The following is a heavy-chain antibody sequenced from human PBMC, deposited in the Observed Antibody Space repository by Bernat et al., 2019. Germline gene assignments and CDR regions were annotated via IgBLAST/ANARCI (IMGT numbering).Heavy chain of an antibody. Sequence: QVQLVESGGGVVQPGGSLRLSCAASGFTFSSYGMHWVRQAPGKGLEWVAFIRYDGSNKYYADSVKGRFTISRDNSKNTLYLQMNSLGAEDTAVYYCAKDAEPNYYFDYWGQGTLVTVSS. V-gene: IGHV3-30*02. J-gene: IGHJ4*02. CDR3: AKDAEPNYYFDY. D-gene: IGHD1-1*01. CDR2: IRYDGSNK. CDR1: GFTFSSYG.